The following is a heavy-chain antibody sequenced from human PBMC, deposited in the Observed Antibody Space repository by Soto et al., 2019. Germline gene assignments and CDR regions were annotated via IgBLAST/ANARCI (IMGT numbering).Heavy chain of an antibody. CDR3: SRRAFASGRREF. J-gene: IGHJ4*02. D-gene: IGHD3-10*01. V-gene: IGHV4-39*01. CDR2: VYYSGST. Sequence: QLQLQESGPGLVKPSETLSLTCTVSGGSGNSGNYYWGWIRQPPGKGLEWIGNVYYSGSTSYNPSLKDRATISVDTSENQFSLRLSSVTAADTAVYYCSRRAFASGRREFWGQGTLVTVSS. CDR1: GGSGNSGNYY.